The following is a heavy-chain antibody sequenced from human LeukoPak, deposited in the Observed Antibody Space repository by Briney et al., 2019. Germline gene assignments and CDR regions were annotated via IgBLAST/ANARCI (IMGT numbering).Heavy chain of an antibody. CDR3: ARGTAAGRREFNFDY. CDR2: ISSTSSFT. J-gene: IGHJ4*02. Sequence: GGSLRLSCAASGFAFSDYYMSWIRQAPGKGLEWLSYISSTSSFTNYADSVKGRFTISRDNAKNSLCLQMNSLRAEDTAVYYCARGTAAGRREFNFDYWGQGTLVTVSS. CDR1: GFAFSDYY. V-gene: IGHV3-11*05. D-gene: IGHD6-13*01.